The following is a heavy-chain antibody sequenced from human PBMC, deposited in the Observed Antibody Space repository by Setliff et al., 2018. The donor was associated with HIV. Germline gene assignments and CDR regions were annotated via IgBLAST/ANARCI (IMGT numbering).Heavy chain of an antibody. D-gene: IGHD3-10*01. Sequence: SETLSLTCAVYGGSFSGYYWSWIRQPPGKGLEWIGTIYYGGTTYYNPSLRSRVTISVDTSRNRFFLKLTSVTAADTAVYYCARHHYYDSGSPNWFDPWGQGTLVTVSS. CDR3: ARHHYYDSGSPNWFDP. V-gene: IGHV4-34*01. CDR1: GGSFSGYY. J-gene: IGHJ5*02. CDR2: IYYGGTT.